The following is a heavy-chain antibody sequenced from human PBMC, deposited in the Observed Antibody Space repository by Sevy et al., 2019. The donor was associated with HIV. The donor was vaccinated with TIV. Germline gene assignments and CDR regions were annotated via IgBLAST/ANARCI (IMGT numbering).Heavy chain of an antibody. D-gene: IGHD1-26*01. J-gene: IGHJ6*02. V-gene: IGHV3-7*01. CDR2: IKQDGSET. CDR1: GFTFSNYW. Sequence: GGSLRLSCAASGFTFSNYWMSWVRQAPGKGLEWEANIKQDGSETYHVDSVKGRFTISRDNAKNSLYLQMHSLRVEDTAVYYCARAVGRYHYYYYGMDVWGQGTTVTVSS. CDR3: ARAVGRYHYYYYGMDV.